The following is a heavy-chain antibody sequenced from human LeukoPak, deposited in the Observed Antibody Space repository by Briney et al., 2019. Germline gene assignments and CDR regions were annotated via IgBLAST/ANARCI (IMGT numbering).Heavy chain of an antibody. CDR1: GYTFTSYG. Sequence: ASVKVSCKASGYTFTSYGISWVRQAPGQGLEWMGWISAYKGNTNYAQKLQGRVTMTTDTSTSTAYMELRSLRSDDTAVYYCARGTYDFWSGYPFNYYYYYMDVWGKGTTVTVSS. CDR3: ARGTYDFWSGYPFNYYYYYMDV. V-gene: IGHV1-18*01. CDR2: ISAYKGNT. D-gene: IGHD3-3*01. J-gene: IGHJ6*03.